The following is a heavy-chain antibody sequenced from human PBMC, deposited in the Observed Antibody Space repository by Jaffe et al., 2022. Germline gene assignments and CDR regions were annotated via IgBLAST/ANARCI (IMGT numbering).Heavy chain of an antibody. J-gene: IGHJ6*03. V-gene: IGHV3-23*01. CDR1: GFTFSSYA. CDR3: AKTPQHWLKSYYCYMDV. CDR2: ISGSGGST. Sequence: EVQLLESGGGLVQPGGSLRLSCAASGFTFSSYAMSWVRQAPGKGLEWVSAISGSGGSTYYADSVKGRFTISRDNSKNTLYLQMNSLRAEDTAVYYCAKTPQHWLKSYYCYMDVWGKGTTVTVSS. D-gene: IGHD3-9*01.